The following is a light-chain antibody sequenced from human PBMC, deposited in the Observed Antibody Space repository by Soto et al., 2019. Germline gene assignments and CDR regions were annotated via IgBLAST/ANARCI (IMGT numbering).Light chain of an antibody. CDR3: LLDYGDVLV. J-gene: IGLJ3*02. V-gene: IGLV7-43*01. CDR2: STS. Sequence: QAVVTQEPSLTVSPGGTVTLTWSSSTAAVTSGFYPNWFQQKPGQAPKALIYSTSNEHSWTPARFSGSSLGGKAALTLSGVQHEDEAEYYCLLDYGDVLVFGGGTKLTVL. CDR1: TAAVTSGFY.